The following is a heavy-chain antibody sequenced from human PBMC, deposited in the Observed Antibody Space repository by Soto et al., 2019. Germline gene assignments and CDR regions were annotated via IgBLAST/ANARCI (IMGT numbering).Heavy chain of an antibody. Sequence: GESLKISCKGSGYSFTSYWISWVRQMPGKGLEWMGRIDPSDSYTNYSPSFQGHVTISADKPIRTAYLQWGSLKASDTAMYPCASSIWFGELLLVYRMDVWGQRTTVTLSS. CDR1: GYSFTSYW. D-gene: IGHD3-10*01. CDR2: IDPSDSYT. V-gene: IGHV5-10-1*01. J-gene: IGHJ6*02. CDR3: ASSIWFGELLLVYRMDV.